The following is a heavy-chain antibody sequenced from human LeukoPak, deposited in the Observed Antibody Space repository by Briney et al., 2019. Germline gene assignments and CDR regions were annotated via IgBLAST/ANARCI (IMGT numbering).Heavy chain of an antibody. D-gene: IGHD6-13*01. CDR3: ARQTAAFDY. Sequence: SETLSLTCTVSGGSISSSSYYWGWIRQPPGKGLEWSGSIYYSGSTYYNPSLKSRVTISVDTSKNQFSPKLSSVTAADTAVYYCARQTAAFDYWGQGTLVTVSS. J-gene: IGHJ4*02. CDR1: GGSISSSSYY. CDR2: IYYSGST. V-gene: IGHV4-39*01.